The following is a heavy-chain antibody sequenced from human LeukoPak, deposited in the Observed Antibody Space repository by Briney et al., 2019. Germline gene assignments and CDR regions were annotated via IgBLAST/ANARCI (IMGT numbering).Heavy chain of an antibody. J-gene: IGHJ4*02. CDR1: GFTFSSYG. CDR3: AKDRYYYDSSGLFDY. D-gene: IGHD3-22*01. Sequence: GGSLRLSCAASGFTFSSYGMHWVRQAAGKGLEWVAVIWYDGSNKYYADSVKGRFTISRDNSKNTLYLQMNSLRAEDTAVYYCAKDRYYYDSSGLFDYWGQGTLVTVSS. CDR2: IWYDGSNK. V-gene: IGHV3-33*06.